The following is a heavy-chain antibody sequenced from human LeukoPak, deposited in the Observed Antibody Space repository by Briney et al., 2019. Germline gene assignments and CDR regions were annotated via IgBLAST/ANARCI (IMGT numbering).Heavy chain of an antibody. Sequence: GGSLRLSCAASGFTFSSYWMHWVRQAPGKGLVWVSRINSDGSSTSYADSVKGRFTISRDNAKNTLYLQMNSLRVEDTAVYYCARDQSSGWYPHWFDPWGQGTLVTVSS. J-gene: IGHJ5*02. V-gene: IGHV3-74*01. D-gene: IGHD6-19*01. CDR2: INSDGSST. CDR3: ARDQSSGWYPHWFDP. CDR1: GFTFSSYW.